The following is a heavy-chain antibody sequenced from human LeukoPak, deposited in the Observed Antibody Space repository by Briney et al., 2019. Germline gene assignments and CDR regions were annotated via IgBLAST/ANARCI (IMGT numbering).Heavy chain of an antibody. D-gene: IGHD4-17*01. CDR3: AREGYDYRDYYFDY. CDR1: GGSISSYY. Sequence: SETLSLTCTVSGGSISSYYWSWIRQPAGKGLEWIGRIYTSGSTNYNPSLKSRVTMSVDTSKNQFSLKLSSVTAADTAVYYCAREGYDYRDYYFDYWGQGTLVTVSS. J-gene: IGHJ4*02. CDR2: IYTSGST. V-gene: IGHV4-4*07.